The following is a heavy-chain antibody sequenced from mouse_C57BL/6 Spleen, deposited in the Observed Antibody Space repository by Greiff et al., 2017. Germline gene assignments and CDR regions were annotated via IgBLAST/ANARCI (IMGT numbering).Heavy chain of an antibody. D-gene: IGHD2-4*01. Sequence: QVHVKQSGAELVRPGASVTLSCKASGYTFTDYEMHWVKQTPVHGLEWIGAIDPETGGTAYNQKFKGKAILTADKSSSTAYMELRSLTSEDSAVYYCTRDDYDEKGPFYFDYWGQGTTLTVSS. CDR3: TRDDYDEKGPFYFDY. V-gene: IGHV1-15*01. J-gene: IGHJ2*01. CDR2: IDPETGGT. CDR1: GYTFTDYE.